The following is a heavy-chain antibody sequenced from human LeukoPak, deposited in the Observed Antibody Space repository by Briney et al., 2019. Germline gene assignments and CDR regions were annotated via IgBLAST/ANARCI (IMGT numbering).Heavy chain of an antibody. CDR3: ARDRNLEYYYDSSGYYSLYYFDY. J-gene: IGHJ4*02. D-gene: IGHD3-22*01. V-gene: IGHV3-7*03. CDR1: GFTFSSYW. CDR2: IKQDGSEK. Sequence: QPGGSLRLSCAASGFTFSSYWMSWVRQAPGKGLEWVANIKQDGSEKYHVDSVKGRFTISRDNAKNSLYLQMNSLRAEDTAVYYCARDRNLEYYYDSSGYYSLYYFDYWGQGTLVTVSS.